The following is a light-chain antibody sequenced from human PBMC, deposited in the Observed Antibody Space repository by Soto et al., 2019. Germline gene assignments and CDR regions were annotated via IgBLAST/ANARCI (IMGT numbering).Light chain of an antibody. V-gene: IGLV2-14*01. Sequence: QSALTQPASVSGSPGQSITISCTGTSSDVGGYNYVSWYQQHPGKAPKLMIYDVSNRPSGVSNRFSGSKSGNTASLTISGRQADDEADDYYCSYTSSSTIGNVFGTGTKLTVL. CDR1: SSDVGGYNY. J-gene: IGLJ1*01. CDR3: CSYTSSSTIGNV. CDR2: DVS.